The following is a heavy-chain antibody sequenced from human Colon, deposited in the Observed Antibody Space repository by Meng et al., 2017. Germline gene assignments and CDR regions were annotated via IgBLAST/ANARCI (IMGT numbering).Heavy chain of an antibody. D-gene: IGHD2-21*02. V-gene: IGHV4-61*01. CDR2: GST. CDR3: VSRPAAFRTYYFDY. CDR1: GASVSDTNYA. J-gene: IGHJ4*02. Sequence: QVQLQDSGPGLVRPSDTLSLTCPVSGASVSDTNYAWSWIRQPPGKGLEWIGYGSTNHNPSLKSRVTISVDTSKNQFSLTLNSVTAADTATYYCVSRPAAFRTYYFDYWGQGTLVTVSS.